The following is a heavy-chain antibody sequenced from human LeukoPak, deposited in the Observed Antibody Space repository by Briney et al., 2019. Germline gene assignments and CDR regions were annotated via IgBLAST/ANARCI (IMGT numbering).Heavy chain of an antibody. CDR1: AFTFSSYA. CDR2: ISGSGGST. D-gene: IGHD3-22*01. CDR3: AKVHDSSGYYDDYFDY. V-gene: IGHV3-23*01. Sequence: GGSLRLSCAASAFTFSSYAMSWVRQAPGKGLEWVSAISGSGGSTYYADSVKGRFTISRDNSKNTLYLQMNSLRAEDTAVYYCAKVHDSSGYYDDYFDYWGQGTLVTVSS. J-gene: IGHJ4*02.